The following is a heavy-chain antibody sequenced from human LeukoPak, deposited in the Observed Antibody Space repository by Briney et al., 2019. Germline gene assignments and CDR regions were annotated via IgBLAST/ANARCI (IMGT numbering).Heavy chain of an antibody. CDR3: ARDYYGSGSSYDY. CDR1: GGSFSGYY. CDR2: LNHSGSN. V-gene: IGHV4-34*01. J-gene: IGHJ4*02. Sequence: SETLSLTCAVYGGSFSGYYWSWIRQPPGKGLEWIGELNHSGSNNYNPSLKSRVTISVDTSKNQFSLKLSSVTAADTAVYYCARDYYGSGSSYDYWGQGTLVTVSS. D-gene: IGHD3-10*01.